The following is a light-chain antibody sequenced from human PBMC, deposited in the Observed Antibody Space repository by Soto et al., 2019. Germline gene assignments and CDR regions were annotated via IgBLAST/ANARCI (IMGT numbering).Light chain of an antibody. Sequence: DIQMTQSPSTLSGSVGDRVTITCRASQTISSWLAWYQQKPGKAPKLLIYKASTLKSGVPSRFSGSGSGTEFTLTISSLRPDDFATYYCQKYNSAVDTFGGGTKVDIK. CDR3: QKYNSAVDT. J-gene: IGKJ4*01. CDR2: KAS. CDR1: QTISSW. V-gene: IGKV1-5*03.